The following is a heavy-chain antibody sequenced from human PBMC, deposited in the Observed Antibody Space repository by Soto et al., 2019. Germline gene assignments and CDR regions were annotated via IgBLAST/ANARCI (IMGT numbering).Heavy chain of an antibody. J-gene: IGHJ6*02. CDR1: GFTFSRNT. CDR3: VKDEGIEAMDV. Sequence: EVQLVESGGGPVKPGGSLRLSCVTSGFTFSRNTMNWVRQAPGKGLEWVASITSSGSYVYYADSVKGRFSASRDNAKNSLSLQMDSLRPDDTAIYFCVKDEGIEAMDVWGQGTTVTVSS. D-gene: IGHD3-3*02. V-gene: IGHV3-21*01. CDR2: ITSSGSYV.